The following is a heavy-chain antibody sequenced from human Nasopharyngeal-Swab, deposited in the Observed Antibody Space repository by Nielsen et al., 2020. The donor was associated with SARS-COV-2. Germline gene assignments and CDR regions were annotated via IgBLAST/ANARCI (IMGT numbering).Heavy chain of an antibody. V-gene: IGHV4-30-4*01. CDR1: GDSISSGDYY. Sequence: SETLSLTCSVSGDSISSGDYYWSWIRQPPGKGLEWIGYIHYTGNTYSNPSLKIRPIISVDMSQNQFSLKLTSVTAADPAVYYCARVDYYRIDYWGQGTLVTVSS. J-gene: IGHJ4*02. CDR2: IHYTGNT. CDR3: ARVDYYRIDY. D-gene: IGHD1-14*01.